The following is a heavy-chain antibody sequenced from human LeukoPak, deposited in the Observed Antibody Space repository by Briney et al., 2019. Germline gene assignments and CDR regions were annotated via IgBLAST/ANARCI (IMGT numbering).Heavy chain of an antibody. CDR2: IYYSGST. CDR1: GGSISSSSYY. J-gene: IGHJ4*02. D-gene: IGHD3-22*01. V-gene: IGHV4-39*07. CDR3: AREGDSSGCFDY. Sequence: SETLSLTCTVSGGSISSSSYYWGWIRQPPGKGLEWIGSIYYSGSTYYNPSLKSRVTISVDTSKNRFSLKLSSVTAADTAVYYCAREGDSSGCFDYWGQGTLVTVSS.